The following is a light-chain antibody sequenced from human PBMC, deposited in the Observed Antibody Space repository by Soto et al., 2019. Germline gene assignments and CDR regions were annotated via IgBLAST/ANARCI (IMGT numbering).Light chain of an antibody. CDR1: QGISNY. CDR2: AAS. CDR3: QKYNSAPWT. J-gene: IGKJ1*01. V-gene: IGKV1-27*01. Sequence: DIQMTQSPSSLSASVGDRVTITCRPSQGISNYLAWYQQKPGKVPKLLIYAASTLQSGVPSRFSGSGSGTDFNLTISSLQPEDVATYYCQKYNSAPWTFGRGTKVEIK.